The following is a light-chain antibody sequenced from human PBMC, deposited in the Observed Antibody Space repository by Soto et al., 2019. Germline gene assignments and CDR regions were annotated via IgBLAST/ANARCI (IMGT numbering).Light chain of an antibody. CDR3: SSYTSSSTLENV. CDR2: EVS. V-gene: IGLV2-14*01. CDR1: SSDVGGYNY. J-gene: IGLJ1*01. Sequence: HSALTQPASVSGSPGQSITISCTGTSSDVGGYNYVSWYQQHPGKAPKLMIYEVSNRPSGVSNRFSGSKSGNTASLTISGLQAEDEADYYCSSYTSSSTLENVFGTGTKV.